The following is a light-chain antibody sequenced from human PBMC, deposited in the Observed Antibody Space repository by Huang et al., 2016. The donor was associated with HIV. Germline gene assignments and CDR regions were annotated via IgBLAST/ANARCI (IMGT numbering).Light chain of an antibody. CDR3: QQSYTAPRVT. V-gene: IGKV1-39*01. Sequence: DIRMTQSPSSLSASVGDTVTITCRASQSITNSLNWYQQRPGKAPKILIYGTSTLHSGVQSRFSGSGSGTEFTLTIASLQHEDFATYSCQQSYTAPRVTFGPGTKVDIK. CDR2: GTS. J-gene: IGKJ3*01. CDR1: QSITNS.